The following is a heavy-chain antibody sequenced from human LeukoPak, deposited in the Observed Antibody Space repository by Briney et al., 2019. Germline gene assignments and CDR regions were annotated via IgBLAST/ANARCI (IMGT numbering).Heavy chain of an antibody. Sequence: SETLSLTCTVSGGSISSSSYYWGWIRQPPGKGLEWIGSIYYSGSTYYNPSLKSRVTISVDTSKNQFSLKLSSVTAADTAVYYCARHNGRYCGMDVWGQGTTVTVSS. V-gene: IGHV4-39*01. D-gene: IGHD2-8*01. CDR2: IYYSGST. J-gene: IGHJ6*02. CDR1: GGSISSSSYY. CDR3: ARHNGRYCGMDV.